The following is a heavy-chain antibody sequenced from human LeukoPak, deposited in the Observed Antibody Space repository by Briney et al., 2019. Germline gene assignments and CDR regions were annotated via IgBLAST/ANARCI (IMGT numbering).Heavy chain of an antibody. D-gene: IGHD3-10*01. V-gene: IGHV1-46*01. CDR3: ARSSGSCPTVEY. Sequence: ASVKVSCKASGYTFTSYYMHWVRQAPGQGLEWMGMINLRGGSTSYAQKFQGRVTMTRDTPTSTVYMELSSVRSGDTAVYFCARSSGSCPTVEYWGQGTLVTVSS. J-gene: IGHJ4*02. CDR2: INLRGGST. CDR1: GYTFTSYY.